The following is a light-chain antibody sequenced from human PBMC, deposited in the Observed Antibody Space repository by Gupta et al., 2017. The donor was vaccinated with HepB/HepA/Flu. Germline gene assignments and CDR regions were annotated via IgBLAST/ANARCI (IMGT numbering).Light chain of an antibody. J-gene: IGKJ1*01. Sequence: DIVMTQSPDSLAVSLGERATINCKSSQSVLYNFNNNNYLAWYQQKPGQSPKLLIYWASTRESGVPDRFSGGGCGTDFTLTISSLQAEDVAIYCWQQYYSTWTFGQGTKVEIK. CDR2: WAS. CDR1: QSVLYNFNNNNY. CDR3: QQYYSTWT. V-gene: IGKV4-1*01.